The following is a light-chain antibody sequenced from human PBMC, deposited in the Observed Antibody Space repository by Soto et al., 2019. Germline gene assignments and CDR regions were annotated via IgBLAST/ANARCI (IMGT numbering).Light chain of an antibody. CDR1: SSDVGGYNY. CDR3: SSYTSSTAYV. V-gene: IGLV2-14*01. CDR2: EVS. Sequence: QSALTLPASVSGSPGQSITISCTGTSSDVGGYNYVSWYQLHPGKAPKLMVYEVSNRPSGVSYRFSGSKSGNTASLTISGLQAEDEADYYCSSYTSSTAYVFGTGTKVTVL. J-gene: IGLJ1*01.